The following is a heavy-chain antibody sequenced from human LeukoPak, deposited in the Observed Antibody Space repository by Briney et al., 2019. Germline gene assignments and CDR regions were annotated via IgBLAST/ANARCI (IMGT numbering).Heavy chain of an antibody. CDR3: ARADWKRENQH. D-gene: IGHD2-21*01. V-gene: IGHV1-69*04. CDR2: IIPILGIA. CDR1: GGTFSSYA. J-gene: IGHJ1*01. Sequence: ASVKVSCKASGGTFSSYAISWVRQAPGQGLEWMGRIIPILGIANYAQKFQGRVTITADKSTSTAYMELSSLRSEDTAVYYCARADWKRENQHWGQGTLVTVSS.